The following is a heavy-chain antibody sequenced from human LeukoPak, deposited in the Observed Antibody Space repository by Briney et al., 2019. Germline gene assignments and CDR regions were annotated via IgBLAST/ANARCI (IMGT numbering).Heavy chain of an antibody. CDR3: ARARNYYYGSGSYHLFTFDI. CDR2: INSDGSST. Sequence: GGSLRLSCAASGFTFSSYWMHWVRQAPGKGLVWVSRINSDGSSTSYADSVKGRFTISRDNAKNTLYLQMNSLRAEDTAVYYCARARNYYYGSGSYHLFTFDIWGQGTIVTVSS. CDR1: GFTFSSYW. D-gene: IGHD3-10*01. V-gene: IGHV3-74*01. J-gene: IGHJ3*02.